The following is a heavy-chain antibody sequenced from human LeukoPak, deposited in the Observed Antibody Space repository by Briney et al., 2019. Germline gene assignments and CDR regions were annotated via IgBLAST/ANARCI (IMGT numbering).Heavy chain of an antibody. CDR2: LSSNGGST. D-gene: IGHD2-2*01. J-gene: IGHJ3*02. CDR1: GFTLSSYS. V-gene: IGHV3-64*01. Sequence: GGALRLSCAAPGFTLSSYSMHWVRQAPGEGMGYFFALSSNGGSTYYANSVKGRFTISRDNSKNTLYLQMGSLRAEDMAVYYCARVTVVVPAAHRGDAFDIWGQGTMVTVSS. CDR3: ARVTVVVPAAHRGDAFDI.